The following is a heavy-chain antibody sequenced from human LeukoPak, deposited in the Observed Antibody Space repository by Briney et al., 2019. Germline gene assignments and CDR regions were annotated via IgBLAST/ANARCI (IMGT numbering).Heavy chain of an antibody. D-gene: IGHD4-23*01. CDR1: GGSISSSSYY. CDR2: VFYSGNT. Sequence: SETLSLTCTVSGGSISSSSYYWAWIRLPPGKGLEWIGSVFYSGNTYYNPSLKSRVTISVDTSKNQFSLKLSSVTAADTAVYYCARDRPDYGGNRIDYWGQGTLVTVSS. V-gene: IGHV4-39*02. J-gene: IGHJ4*02. CDR3: ARDRPDYGGNRIDY.